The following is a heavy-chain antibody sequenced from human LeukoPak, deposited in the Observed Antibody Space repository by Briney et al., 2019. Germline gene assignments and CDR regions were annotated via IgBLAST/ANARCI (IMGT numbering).Heavy chain of an antibody. CDR1: GGSISSYY. CDR3: ASGANYAFYY. Sequence: SETLSLTCTVSGGSISSYYWSWIRQPPGKGLEWIGYIYYSGSTNYNPSLKSRVTISVDTSTDHFSLNLTSVTAADAAVYYCASGANYAFYYWGQGTLVTVSS. CDR2: IYYSGST. D-gene: IGHD4/OR15-4a*01. V-gene: IGHV4-59*12. J-gene: IGHJ4*02.